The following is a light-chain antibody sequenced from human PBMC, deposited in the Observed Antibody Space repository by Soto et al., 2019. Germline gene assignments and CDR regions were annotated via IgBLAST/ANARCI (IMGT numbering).Light chain of an antibody. Sequence: EIQSTQSPYSSSASVEHRITITCLASQGISSWLAWYQQKPGKAPKLLIYAASSLQSGVPSRFSGCGSGTDFTLTLSSLQPKDFATYYRQQANSSPLTCGGGTKVDI. CDR1: QGISSW. J-gene: IGKJ4*01. V-gene: IGKV1-12*01. CDR2: AAS. CDR3: QQANSSPLT.